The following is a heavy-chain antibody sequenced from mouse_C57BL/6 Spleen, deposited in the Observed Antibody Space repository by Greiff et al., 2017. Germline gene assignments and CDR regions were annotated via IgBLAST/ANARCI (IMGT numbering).Heavy chain of an antibody. J-gene: IGHJ1*03. CDR2: ISDGGSYT. D-gene: IGHD2-3*01. Sequence: EVKLVESGGGLVKPGGSLKLSCAASGFTFSSYAMSWVRQTPEKRLEWVATISDGGSYTYYPDNVKGRFTISRDNAKNNLYLQMSHLKSEDTAMYYWARDHDGNLPWYFEGWGTGTTVTVSS. CDR3: ARDHDGNLPWYFEG. CDR1: GFTFSSYA. V-gene: IGHV5-4*01.